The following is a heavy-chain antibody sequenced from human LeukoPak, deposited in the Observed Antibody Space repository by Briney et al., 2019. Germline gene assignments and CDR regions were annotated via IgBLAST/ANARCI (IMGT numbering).Heavy chain of an antibody. J-gene: IGHJ4*02. V-gene: IGHV3-64D*06. Sequence: GGSLRLSCSASGFTFSSYAMHWVRQAPGKGLEYVSAISSNGDSTYYADSVKGRFTISRDNSKNTLYLQMSSLRAEDTAVYYCVTLIAVAGWPIDYWGQGTLVTVSS. CDR2: ISSNGDST. D-gene: IGHD6-19*01. CDR3: VTLIAVAGWPIDY. CDR1: GFTFSSYA.